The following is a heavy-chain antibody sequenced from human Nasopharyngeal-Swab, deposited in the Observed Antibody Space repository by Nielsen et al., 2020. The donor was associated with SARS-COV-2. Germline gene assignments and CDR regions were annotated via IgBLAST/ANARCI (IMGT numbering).Heavy chain of an antibody. CDR3: ARHLRRRGFYYYYYMDV. CDR2: IDPSDSYT. J-gene: IGHJ6*03. D-gene: IGHD3-10*01. Sequence: VRQTPGEGLEWMGRIDPSDSYTNYSPSFQGHVTISADKSISTAYLQWSSLKASDTAMYYCARHLRRRGFYYYYYMDVWGKGTTVTVSS. V-gene: IGHV5-10-1*01.